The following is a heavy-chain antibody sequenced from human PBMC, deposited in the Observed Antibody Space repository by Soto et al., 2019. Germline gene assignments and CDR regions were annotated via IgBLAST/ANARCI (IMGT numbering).Heavy chain of an antibody. D-gene: IGHD3-3*01. CDR2: IGTAGDT. V-gene: IGHV3-13*01. J-gene: IGHJ6*03. CDR1: GFTFSSYD. CDR3: ARGRRITIFGVVIILLGYYYYMDV. Sequence: GGSLRLSCAASGFTFSSYDMHWVRQATGKGLEWVSAIGTAGDTYYPGSVKGRFTISRENAKNSLYLQMNSLRAGDTAVYYCARGRRITIFGVVIILLGYYYYMDVWGKGTTVTVSS.